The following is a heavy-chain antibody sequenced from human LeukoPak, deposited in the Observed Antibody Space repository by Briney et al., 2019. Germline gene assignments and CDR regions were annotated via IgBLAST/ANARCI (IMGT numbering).Heavy chain of an antibody. J-gene: IGHJ4*02. CDR2: TNPDGSTT. Sequence: GGSLRLSCAASGFTFSGNWMHWVRQAPGKGLVWVSRTNPDGSTTTYADSVKGRFTISRDNAKNTLYLQMNSLRAEDTALYYCARETPRGGRYYFVYWGQGALVTVSS. V-gene: IGHV3-74*03. CDR1: GFTFSGNW. D-gene: IGHD3-10*01. CDR3: ARETPRGGRYYFVY.